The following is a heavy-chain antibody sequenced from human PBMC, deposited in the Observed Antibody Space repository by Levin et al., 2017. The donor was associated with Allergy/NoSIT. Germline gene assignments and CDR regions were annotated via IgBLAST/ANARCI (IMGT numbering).Heavy chain of an antibody. J-gene: IGHJ4*02. D-gene: IGHD6-13*01. CDR3: ARGRNSSSWRRTTNFDY. Sequence: SQTLSLTCAVYGGSFSGYYWSWLRQPPGKGLEWIGEINHSGSTNYNPSLKSRVTISVDTSKNQFSLKLSSVTAADTAVYYCARGRNSSSWRRTTNFDYWGQGTLVTVSS. CDR1: GGSFSGYY. CDR2: INHSGST. V-gene: IGHV4-34*01.